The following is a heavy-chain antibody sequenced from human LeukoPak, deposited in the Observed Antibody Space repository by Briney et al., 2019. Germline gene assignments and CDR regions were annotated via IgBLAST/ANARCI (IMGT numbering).Heavy chain of an antibody. CDR1: GYSISSDYY. CDR3: I. J-gene: IGHJ4*02. D-gene: IGHD3-10*01. V-gene: IGHV4-38-2*02. CDR2: IYDAGSS. Sequence: SETLSLTCTVSGYSISSDYYWGRIRQPPGKGLEWIGSIYDAGSSYYNPSLKSRVTISKDTSKNQFSLKLSSVTAADTAVYYYIWGQGALVTVSS.